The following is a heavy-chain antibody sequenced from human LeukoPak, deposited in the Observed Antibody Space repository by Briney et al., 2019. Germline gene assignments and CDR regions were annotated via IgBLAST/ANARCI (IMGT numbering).Heavy chain of an antibody. CDR2: ISTASNP. CDR3: ARELGIEGYWYFDL. Sequence: GGSLRLSCAASGFTVRSYDMHWVRQVAGKGLEWVSAISTASNPYYAASVQGRFTIFRANAENSLYLQMNSLSAEDTAVYYCARELGIEGYWYFDLWGRGTLVTVSS. D-gene: IGHD7-27*01. J-gene: IGHJ2*01. CDR1: GFTVRSYD. V-gene: IGHV3-13*05.